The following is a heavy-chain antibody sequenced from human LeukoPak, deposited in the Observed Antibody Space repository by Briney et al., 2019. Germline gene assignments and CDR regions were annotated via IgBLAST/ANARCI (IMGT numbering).Heavy chain of an antibody. CDR1: GYTLTGYY. V-gene: IGHV1-2*02. Sequence: ASVKVSCKASGYTLTGYYMHWVRQAPGQGLEWMGWINPNSGGTKYAQKFQGRVTMTRDMSISTAYMELSRLRSDDTAVYYCARGRSGELTWAFTLDSWGQGTLVTVSS. CDR3: ARGRSGELTWAFTLDS. D-gene: IGHD3-10*01. CDR2: INPNSGGT. J-gene: IGHJ4*02.